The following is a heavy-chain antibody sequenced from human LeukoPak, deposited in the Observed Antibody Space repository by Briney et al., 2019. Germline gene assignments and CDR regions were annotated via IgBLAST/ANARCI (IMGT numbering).Heavy chain of an antibody. CDR3: ARSGGYYDY. Sequence: GGSLRLSCAASGFTFSSYSMNWVRQAPGKGLEWISYISTSGSTIYYADSVKGRFTVSRDNAKNSLYLQMNSLRAEDTAVYYCARSGGYYDYWGQGTLVSVSS. V-gene: IGHV3-48*04. CDR1: GFTFSSYS. CDR2: ISTSGSTI. J-gene: IGHJ4*02. D-gene: IGHD4-23*01.